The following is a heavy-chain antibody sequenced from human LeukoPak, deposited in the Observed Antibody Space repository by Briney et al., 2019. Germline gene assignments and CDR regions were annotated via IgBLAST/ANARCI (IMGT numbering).Heavy chain of an antibody. CDR1: GYTFSIYD. V-gene: IGHV1-8*01. CDR3: ASPRRSGGATTKFDY. CDR2: MQPYSGNT. Sequence: ASVKVSCKASGYTFSIYDINWVRQAPGQGLEWLACMQPYSGNTDYAQKFQGRLTMTRNSSTNTVHMELSSLTSEDTAVYYCASPRRSGGATTKFDYWGQGTLVTVSS. D-gene: IGHD1-26*01. J-gene: IGHJ4*02.